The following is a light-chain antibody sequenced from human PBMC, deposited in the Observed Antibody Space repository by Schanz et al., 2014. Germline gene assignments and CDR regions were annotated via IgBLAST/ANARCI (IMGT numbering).Light chain of an antibody. CDR1: SSDVGGYNF. CDR2: EGS. J-gene: IGLJ2*01. CDR3: SSYISSTTDVV. Sequence: QSALTQPASVSGSPGQSITISCTGTSSDVGGYNFVSWYQQHPGKAPKLMIYEGSKRPSGVSSRFSGSKSGNTASLTISGLQAEDEADYYCSSYISSTTDVVFGGGTKLTVL. V-gene: IGLV2-14*01.